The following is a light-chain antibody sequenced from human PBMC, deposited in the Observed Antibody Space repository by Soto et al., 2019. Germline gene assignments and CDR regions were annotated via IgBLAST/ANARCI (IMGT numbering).Light chain of an antibody. CDR1: QRISGY. Sequence: EIVLTQSPATLSLSPGERATLSCRASQRISGYLGWYQQKPGHGPRLLIYGASRRATGIPDRFSATESGTDFTLTISSLEPEDFAVYFCQQYDSTPWTFGQGTKVDIK. CDR3: QQYDSTPWT. J-gene: IGKJ1*01. CDR2: GAS. V-gene: IGKV3-20*01.